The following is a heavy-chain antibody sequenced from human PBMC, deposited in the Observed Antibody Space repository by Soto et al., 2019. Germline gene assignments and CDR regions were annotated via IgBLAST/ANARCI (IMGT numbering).Heavy chain of an antibody. CDR1: GGSISSSNW. J-gene: IGHJ5*02. CDR2: IYHSGST. D-gene: IGHD6-13*01. CDR3: ARGAAAGTSWWFDP. Sequence: SETLSLTCAVSGGSISSSNWWSWVRQPPGKGLEWIGEIYHSGSTNYNPSLKSRVTISVDKSKNQFSLKLSSVTAADTAVYYCARGAAAGTSWWFDPWGQGTLVTVSS. V-gene: IGHV4-4*02.